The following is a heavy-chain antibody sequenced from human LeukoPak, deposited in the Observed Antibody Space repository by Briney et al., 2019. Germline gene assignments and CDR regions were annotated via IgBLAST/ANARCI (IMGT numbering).Heavy chain of an antibody. D-gene: IGHD6-19*01. J-gene: IGHJ4*02. CDR3: PRVGSSGWYDNY. CDR2: IRSKAYGGTT. Sequence: PGGSLRLSCTASGFTVGDYARSWVRQAPGKGLEWVGFIRSKAYGGTTEYAASVKGRFTISRDDSKSIAYLQMNSLKTEDTAVYYCPRVGSSGWYDNYWGQGTLVTVSS. V-gene: IGHV3-49*04. CDR1: GFTVGDYA.